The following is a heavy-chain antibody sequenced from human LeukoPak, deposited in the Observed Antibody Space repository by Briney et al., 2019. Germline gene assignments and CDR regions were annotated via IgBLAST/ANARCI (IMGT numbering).Heavy chain of an antibody. CDR2: IYHSGST. V-gene: IGHV4-38-2*02. CDR1: GYSISSGYY. CDR3: ARRKSKVRGVIRIRDYYFDY. J-gene: IGHJ4*02. Sequence: PSETLSLTCTVSGYSISSGYYWGWIRQPPGKGLEWIGSIYHSGSTYYNPSLKSRVTISVDTSKNQFSLKLSSVTAADTAVYYCARRKSKVRGVIRIRDYYFDYWGQGTLVTVSS. D-gene: IGHD3-10*01.